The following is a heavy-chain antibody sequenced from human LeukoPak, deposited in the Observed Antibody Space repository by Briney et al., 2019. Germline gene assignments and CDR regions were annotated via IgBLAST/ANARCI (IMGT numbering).Heavy chain of an antibody. CDR1: GVTFSSYS. CDR2: NSSSSSYI. CDR3: ARDGDQSDFWSGYGLDY. D-gene: IGHD3-3*01. Sequence: PGGSLRLSCAASGVTFSSYSMNWVRQAPGKGLEWVSSNSSSSSYIYYADSVKGRFTISRDNAKNSLYLQMNSLRAEDTAVYYCARDGDQSDFWSGYGLDYWGQGTLVTVSS. V-gene: IGHV3-21*01. J-gene: IGHJ4*02.